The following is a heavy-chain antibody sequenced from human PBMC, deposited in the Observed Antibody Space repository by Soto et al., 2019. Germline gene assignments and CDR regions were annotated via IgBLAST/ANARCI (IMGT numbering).Heavy chain of an antibody. J-gene: IGHJ5*02. CDR2: INAGNGNT. V-gene: IGHV1-3*01. CDR1: GYTFTSYA. Sequence: QVQLVQSGAEVKKPGASVKVSCKASGYTFTSYAMHWVRQAPGQRLEWMGWINAGNGNTKYSQKFQGRVTITRDTSESTAYMELSSLRSEDTAVYYCAREEITMVRGVPGLFDPWGQGTLVTVSS. D-gene: IGHD3-10*01. CDR3: AREEITMVRGVPGLFDP.